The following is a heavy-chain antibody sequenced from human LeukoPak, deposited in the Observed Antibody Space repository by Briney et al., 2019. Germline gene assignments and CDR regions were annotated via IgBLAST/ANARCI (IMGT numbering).Heavy chain of an antibody. J-gene: IGHJ4*02. Sequence: PGGSLRLSCAASGFTFSSYWMSWVRQAPGQGLEWVANIKQDGSEKYYVDSVKGRFTISRDNAKNSLYLQMNSLRAEDTAVYYCAREDGYSSGWYAVDYWGQGTLVTVSS. V-gene: IGHV3-7*01. CDR2: IKQDGSEK. D-gene: IGHD6-19*01. CDR3: AREDGYSSGWYAVDY. CDR1: GFTFSSYW.